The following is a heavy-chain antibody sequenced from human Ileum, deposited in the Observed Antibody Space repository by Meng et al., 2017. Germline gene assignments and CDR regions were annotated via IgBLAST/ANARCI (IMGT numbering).Heavy chain of an antibody. CDR2: IHHSGRT. V-gene: IGHV4-34*01. CDR1: GGSFNGYY. CDR3: VRGPARETHDFDY. Sequence: VQLGHWCHGMLMPSDPVPLTCAAFGGSFNGYYRSGVRKSPGKGLEWIGQIHHSGRTNYKSSLERRVTISVDTSKSQFSRKLTSVTAADTAMYYCVRGPARETHDFDYWGQGALVTVSS. D-gene: IGHD1-26*01. J-gene: IGHJ4*02.